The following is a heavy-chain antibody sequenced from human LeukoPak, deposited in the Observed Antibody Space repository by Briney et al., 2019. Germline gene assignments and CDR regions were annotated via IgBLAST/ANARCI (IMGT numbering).Heavy chain of an antibody. D-gene: IGHD3-22*01. CDR1: GYTFTSYG. Sequence: ASVKVSCKASGYTFTSYGISWVRQAPGQGLEWMGWISADNGNTNYAQKLQGRVTMTTDTSTSTAYMELRSLRSDDTAVYYCARDLLSYDSSGYLRHWGQGTLVTVSS. CDR3: ARDLLSYDSSGYLRH. V-gene: IGHV1-18*01. CDR2: ISADNGNT. J-gene: IGHJ4*02.